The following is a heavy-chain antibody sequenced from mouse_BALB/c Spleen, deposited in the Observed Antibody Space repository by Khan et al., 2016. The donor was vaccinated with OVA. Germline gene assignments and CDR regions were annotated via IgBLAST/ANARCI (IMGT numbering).Heavy chain of an antibody. Sequence: EVELVESGGGLVQPGGSRKLSCAASGFTFSSFGMHWVRQAPEKGLEWVAYISGDSNTIYYTDTVKGRFTISRDNPKNTLFLQMTSLRSEETAMYYGARSYFYGYNIDQWGQGTTLTVSS. J-gene: IGHJ2*01. CDR3: ARSYFYGYNIDQ. CDR1: GFTFSSFG. D-gene: IGHD1-1*01. V-gene: IGHV5-17*02. CDR2: ISGDSNTI.